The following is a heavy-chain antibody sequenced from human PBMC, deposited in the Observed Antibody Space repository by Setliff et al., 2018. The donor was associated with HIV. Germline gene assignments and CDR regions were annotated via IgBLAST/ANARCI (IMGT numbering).Heavy chain of an antibody. Sequence: GGSLRLSCAASGFPFSDYFMTWIRQSPGKGLEWVSYIGSSGSPIYYADSVNVRFTISRDNAKNSLYLQMNSLRAEDTAVYYCARVGAATASYYYYYMEVWGKGTTVTVSS. CDR2: IGSSGSPI. D-gene: IGHD1-26*01. CDR3: ARVGAATASYYYYYMEV. V-gene: IGHV3-11*04. CDR1: GFPFSDYF. J-gene: IGHJ6*03.